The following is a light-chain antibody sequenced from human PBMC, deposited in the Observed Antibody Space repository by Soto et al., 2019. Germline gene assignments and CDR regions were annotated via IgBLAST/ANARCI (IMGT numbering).Light chain of an antibody. V-gene: IGKV1-6*01. CDR1: QGISKY. J-gene: IGKJ1*01. CDR2: GAS. Sequence: AIQLTQSPSSLSASVGDRVTITCRASQGISKYLGWYQQSPGKTPKLLIDGASTLQRGVPSRFSGSGSGTDFTLTISSLQPEDAAAYYCLKYNSYPRTFGEGTKVEIK. CDR3: LKYNSYPRT.